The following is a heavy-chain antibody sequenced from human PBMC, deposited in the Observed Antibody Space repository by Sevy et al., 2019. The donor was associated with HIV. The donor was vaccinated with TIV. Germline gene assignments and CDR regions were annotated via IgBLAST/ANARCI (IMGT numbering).Heavy chain of an antibody. V-gene: IGHV3-13*01. CDR1: GFTFSSYG. J-gene: IGHJ2*01. CDR3: VRAGGTFDSYWYFDL. Sequence: GGSLRLSCAASGFTFSSYGMHWVRQGSGRGLEWVSGISPVDDTNYPDFLKGRFTISRENAKKSLFLQINSLRAEDTAVYYCVRAGGTFDSYWYFDLWGRGTLVTVSS. CDR2: ISPVDDT. D-gene: IGHD1-26*01.